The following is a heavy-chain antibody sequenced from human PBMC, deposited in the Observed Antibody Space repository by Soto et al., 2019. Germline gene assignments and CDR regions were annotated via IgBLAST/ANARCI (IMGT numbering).Heavy chain of an antibody. Sequence: AETLSLTCTGSGGAINSYYWTWIRQPAGKGLEWIGRIYSSGSTKYNPSLQSRVTMSLDTSKNQFSLRLTSVTAADTAVYYCARGQRFSDWFDPWGQGTLVTVSS. V-gene: IGHV4-4*07. D-gene: IGHD3-3*01. CDR1: GGAINSYY. CDR2: IYSSGST. J-gene: IGHJ5*02. CDR3: ARGQRFSDWFDP.